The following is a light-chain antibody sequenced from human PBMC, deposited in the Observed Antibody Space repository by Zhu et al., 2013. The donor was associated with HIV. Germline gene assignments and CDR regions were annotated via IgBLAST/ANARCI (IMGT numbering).Light chain of an antibody. J-gene: IGKJ1*01. Sequence: EIVMTQSPATLSVSPGERAILSCRASQSVSSNLAWYQQRPGQPPRFLMYGTYIRATGVPDRFSGSGSGTEFTLTISSLQSEDFAIYYCQQYHNRLPWTFGQGTKGG. CDR3: QQYHNRLPWT. CDR2: GTY. V-gene: IGKV3-15*01. CDR1: QSVSSN.